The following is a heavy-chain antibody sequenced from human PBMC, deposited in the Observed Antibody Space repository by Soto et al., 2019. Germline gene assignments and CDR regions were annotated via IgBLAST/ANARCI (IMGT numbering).Heavy chain of an antibody. D-gene: IGHD6-13*01. J-gene: IGHJ4*02. CDR1: GFTFTNAW. CDR2: IKSKTDGETT. Sequence: GGSLRLSCASSGFTFTNAWMSLVRQAPGRGLEWVGRIKSKTDGETTDYAAPVKGRFTISRDDSENTLFLQMNSLKTEDTAVYYCTKAAAGMVDYWGQGTLVTVSS. CDR3: TKAAAGMVDY. V-gene: IGHV3-15*01.